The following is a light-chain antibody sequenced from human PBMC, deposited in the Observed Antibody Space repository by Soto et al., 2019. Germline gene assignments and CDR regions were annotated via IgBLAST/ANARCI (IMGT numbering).Light chain of an antibody. CDR1: QSISNH. J-gene: IGKJ1*01. V-gene: IGKV1-39*01. CDR3: QQSYSSPPT. Sequence: DIQMPHSHSSLSASVEDRVIITCRASQSISNHLNWYQQKPGKAPKLLIFAASSLQSGVPSRFSGSRSGPDFTLTISSLQPEDFATYYCQQSYSSPPTFGQGTKVDI. CDR2: AAS.